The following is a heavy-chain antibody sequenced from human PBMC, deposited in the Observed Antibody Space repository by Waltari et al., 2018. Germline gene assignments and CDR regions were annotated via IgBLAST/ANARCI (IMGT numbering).Heavy chain of an antibody. D-gene: IGHD6-6*01. J-gene: IGHJ6*03. Sequence: QVQLVQSGAEVKKPGSSVKVSCKASGGTFSSYAISWVRQAPGQGLEWMGGIIPSFGTANYAQKFQGRVTITTDESTSTAYMELSSLRSEDTAVYYCARGELYSSSQGTYYMDVWGKGTTVTVSS. CDR3: ARGELYSSSQGTYYMDV. CDR1: GGTFSSYA. CDR2: IIPSFGTA. V-gene: IGHV1-69*05.